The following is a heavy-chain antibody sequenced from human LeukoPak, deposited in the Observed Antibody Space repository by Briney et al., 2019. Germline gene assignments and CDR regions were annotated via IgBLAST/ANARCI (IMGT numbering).Heavy chain of an antibody. V-gene: IGHV3-23*01. Sequence: PGGSLRLTCAASGFTFSSYDMNWVRQAPGKGLEWVSAISGSGGSTYYADSVKGRFTISRDNSKNTLYLQMNSLRAEDTAVYYCAKDVVATISSPTFDYWGQGTVVTVSS. CDR3: AKDVVATISSPTFDY. CDR2: ISGSGGST. J-gene: IGHJ4*02. CDR1: GFTFSSYD. D-gene: IGHD5-12*01.